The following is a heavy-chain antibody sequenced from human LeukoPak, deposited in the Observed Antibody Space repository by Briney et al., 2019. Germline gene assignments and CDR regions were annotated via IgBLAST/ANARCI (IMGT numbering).Heavy chain of an antibody. CDR2: ISSSSSYI. D-gene: IGHD6-19*01. Sequence: GGSLRLSCAASGFTFSSYSMNWVRQAPGKGLEWVSSISSSSSYIYYADSVKGRFTISRDNAKNSLYLQMNSLRAEDTAVYYCARDLLQWLGTLPDYWGRGTLVTVSS. V-gene: IGHV3-21*01. J-gene: IGHJ4*02. CDR1: GFTFSSYS. CDR3: ARDLLQWLGTLPDY.